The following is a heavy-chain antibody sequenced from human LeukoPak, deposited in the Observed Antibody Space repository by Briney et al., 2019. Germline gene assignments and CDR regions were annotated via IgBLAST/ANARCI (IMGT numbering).Heavy chain of an antibody. J-gene: IGHJ4*02. D-gene: IGHD3-22*01. CDR2: ISGSGDST. CDR1: GFTFSNYA. CDR3: ARSPSPHYYDSSGYNAY. V-gene: IGHV3-23*01. Sequence: GGSLRLSCAASGFTFSNYAMSWLRQAPGNGLEWVSTISGSGDSTYYADSVQGRFTISRDNFKNTLNLQMNSLGVEDTAVYSCARSPSPHYYDSSGYNAYWGQGTLVTVSS.